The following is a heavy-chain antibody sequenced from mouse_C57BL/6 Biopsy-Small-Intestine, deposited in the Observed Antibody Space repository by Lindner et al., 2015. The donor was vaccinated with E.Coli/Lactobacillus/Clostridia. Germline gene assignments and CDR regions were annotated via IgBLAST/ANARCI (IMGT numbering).Heavy chain of an antibody. J-gene: IGHJ2*01. CDR1: GYAFSSSW. CDR2: IYPGDGDT. Sequence: VQLQESGPELVKPGASVKISCKASGYAFSSSWMNWVKQRPGKGLEWIGRIYPGDGDTNYNGKFKGKATLTADKSSSTAYMQLSSLTSEDSAVYFCARTFDYWGQGTTLTVSS. CDR3: ARTFDY. V-gene: IGHV1-82*01.